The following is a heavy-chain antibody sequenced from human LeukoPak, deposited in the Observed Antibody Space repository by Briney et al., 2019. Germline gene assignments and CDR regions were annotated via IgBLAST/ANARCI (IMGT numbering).Heavy chain of an antibody. CDR3: ARNFPTVVTSFDY. CDR1: GFTFSSYA. D-gene: IGHD4-23*01. Sequence: PGGCLRLSCAASGFTFSSYAMSWVRQAPGKGLEWVSVIYSDGTTYYADSVKGRFTISRDNSKNTLYLQMNSLRAEDTAVYYCARNFPTVVTSFDYWGQGTLVTVSS. J-gene: IGHJ4*02. CDR2: IYSDGTT. V-gene: IGHV3-66*01.